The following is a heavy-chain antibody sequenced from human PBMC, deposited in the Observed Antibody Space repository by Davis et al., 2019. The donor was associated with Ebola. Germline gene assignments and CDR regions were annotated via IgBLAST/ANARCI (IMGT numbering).Heavy chain of an antibody. CDR1: GYTLTDYQ. CDR3: TRGPTVPSGG. D-gene: IGHD3-16*01. J-gene: IGHJ4*02. V-gene: IGHV1-8*02. CDR2: INPNSGET. Sequence: ASVKVSCKASGYTLTDYQMHWVRQAPGKGLEWMGGINPNSGETGSPLKFQGRVTMTGTTSIATAYMELSSLRSEDTAVYYCTRGPTVPSGGWGQGTLVTVSS.